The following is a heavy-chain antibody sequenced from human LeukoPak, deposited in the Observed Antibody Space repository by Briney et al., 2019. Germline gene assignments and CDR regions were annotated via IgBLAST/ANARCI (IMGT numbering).Heavy chain of an antibody. CDR1: GGSISSGSYY. V-gene: IGHV4-61*02. Sequence: PSETLSLTCTVSGGSISSGSYYWSWIRQPAGKGLEWIGRIYTSGSTNYNPSLKSRVTISVDTSKNQFSLKLSSVTAADTAVCYCARVYGDSTGVDYWGQGTLVTVSS. CDR3: ARVYGDSTGVDY. CDR2: IYTSGST. J-gene: IGHJ4*02. D-gene: IGHD4-17*01.